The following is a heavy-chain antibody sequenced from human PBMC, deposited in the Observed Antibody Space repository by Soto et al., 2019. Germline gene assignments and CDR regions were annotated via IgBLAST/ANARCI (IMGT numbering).Heavy chain of an antibody. Sequence: QVQLQQWGAGLLKPSETLSLTCAVYGGSFSGYYWSWIRQPPGKGLEWIGEINHSGSTNYNPSLKSRVTISVDTSKNQCSLKLSSVTAADTAVYYCARGRAGLLWFGETLDNWFDPWGQGTLVTVSS. CDR2: INHSGST. D-gene: IGHD3-10*01. V-gene: IGHV4-34*01. CDR1: GGSFSGYY. CDR3: ARGRAGLLWFGETLDNWFDP. J-gene: IGHJ5*02.